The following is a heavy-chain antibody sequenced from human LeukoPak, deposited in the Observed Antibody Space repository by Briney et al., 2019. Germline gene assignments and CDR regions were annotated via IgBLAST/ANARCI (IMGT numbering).Heavy chain of an antibody. CDR1: GFTFSSYG. Sequence: PGGSLRLSCAASGFTFSSYGMHWVRQAPGKGLEWVAVISYDGSNKYYADSVKGRFTISRDNSKNTLYLQMNSLRAEDTAVYYCAKTLSSMVRGVISAFDIWGQGTMVTVSS. J-gene: IGHJ3*02. V-gene: IGHV3-30*18. CDR3: AKTLSSMVRGVISAFDI. CDR2: ISYDGSNK. D-gene: IGHD3-10*01.